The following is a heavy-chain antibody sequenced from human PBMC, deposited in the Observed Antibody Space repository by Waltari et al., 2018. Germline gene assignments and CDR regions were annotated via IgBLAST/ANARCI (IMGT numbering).Heavy chain of an antibody. CDR2: ISYDGSNK. CDR1: GFTFSSYG. Sequence: QVQLVESGGGVVQRGRSLRLSCAASGFTFSSYGMHWVRQAPGKGLEWVAVISYDGSNKYYADSVKGRFTISRDNSKNTLYLLMNSLRAEDTAVYYCAKDRVYSGSYSGWFDPWGQGTLVTVSS. V-gene: IGHV3-30*18. J-gene: IGHJ5*02. D-gene: IGHD1-26*01. CDR3: AKDRVYSGSYSGWFDP.